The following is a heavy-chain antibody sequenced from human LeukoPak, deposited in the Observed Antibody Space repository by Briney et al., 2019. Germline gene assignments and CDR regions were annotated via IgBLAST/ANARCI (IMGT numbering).Heavy chain of an antibody. CDR3: ARLGGDYDYIWGSYRYYFDY. CDR1: GYTFTSYG. D-gene: IGHD3-16*02. Sequence: ASVKVSCKASGYTFTSYGISWVRQAPGQGLEWMGWISAYSGNTNYAQKLQGRVTMTTDTSTSTAYMELRSLRSDDTAVYYCARLGGDYDYIWGSYRYYFDYWGQGTLVTVSS. J-gene: IGHJ4*02. CDR2: ISAYSGNT. V-gene: IGHV1-18*01.